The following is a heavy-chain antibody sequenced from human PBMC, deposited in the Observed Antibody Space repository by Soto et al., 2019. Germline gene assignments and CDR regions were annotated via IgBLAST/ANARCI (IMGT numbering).Heavy chain of an antibody. J-gene: IGHJ6*02. D-gene: IGHD3-10*01. CDR2: ISSTAGRTS. Sequence: PGGSLRLSCATSGFTFNTYPMTWVRQAPGKGLEWVSSISSTAGRTSSYADSVKGRFAIYRDFSDNTVYLQMNNLRVDDTAVYFCAKGVLSFHYGMEVWGQGTTVTVSS. CDR3: AKGVLSFHYGMEV. CDR1: GFTFNTYP. V-gene: IGHV3-23*01.